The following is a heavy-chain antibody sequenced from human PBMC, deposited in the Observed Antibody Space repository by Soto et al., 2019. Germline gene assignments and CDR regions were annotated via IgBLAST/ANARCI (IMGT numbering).Heavy chain of an antibody. CDR1: GGSISSSSYY. CDR2: IYYSGST. CDR3: ATQLLTEYFDY. D-gene: IGHD3-10*01. J-gene: IGHJ4*02. V-gene: IGHV4-39*01. Sequence: SETLSLTCTVSGGSISSSSYYWGWIRQPPGKGLKWIGSIYYSGSTYYNPSLKSRVTISVDTSKNQFSLKLSSVTAADTAVYYCATQLLTEYFDYWGQGTLVTVSS.